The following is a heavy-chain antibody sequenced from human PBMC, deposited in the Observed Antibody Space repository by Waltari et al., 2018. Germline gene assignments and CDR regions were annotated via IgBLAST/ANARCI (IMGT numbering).Heavy chain of an antibody. J-gene: IGHJ3*02. D-gene: IGHD3-22*01. V-gene: IGHV4-39*01. CDR3: ARLNPDDSSGYYYLGAFDI. CDR2: IYYSGST. CDR1: GGSISSRSYY. Sequence: QLQLQESGPGLVKPSETLSLTCTVSGGSISSRSYYWGWIRQPPGKGLEWIGSIYYSGSTYYNPSLKSRVTISVDTSKNQFSLKLSSVTAADTAVYYCARLNPDDSSGYYYLGAFDIWGQGTMVTVSS.